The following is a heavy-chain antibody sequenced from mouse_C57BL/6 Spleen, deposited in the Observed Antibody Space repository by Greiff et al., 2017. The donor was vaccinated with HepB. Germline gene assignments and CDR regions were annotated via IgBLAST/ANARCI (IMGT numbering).Heavy chain of an antibody. D-gene: IGHD3-1*01. J-gene: IGHJ4*01. V-gene: IGHV1-76*01. CDR2: IYPGSGNT. CDR1: GYTFTDYY. Sequence: LVESGAELVRPGASVKLSCKASGYTFTDYYINWVKQRPGQGLEWIARIYPGSGNTYYNEKFKGKATLTAEKSSSTAYMQLSSLTSEDSAVYFCARSGLYFYAMDYWGQGTSVTVSS. CDR3: ARSGLYFYAMDY.